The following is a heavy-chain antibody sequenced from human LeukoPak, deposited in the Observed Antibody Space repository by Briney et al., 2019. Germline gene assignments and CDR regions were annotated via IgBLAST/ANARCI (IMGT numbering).Heavy chain of an antibody. Sequence: SETLSLTCTVSGGSISSYYWSWIRQPPGKGLEWIGYIYYSGSTNYSPSLKSRVTISLDTSKNQFSLKLSSVTAADTAVYYCAREIDGYSLFDFWGQGTLVTVSS. J-gene: IGHJ4*02. V-gene: IGHV4-59*01. D-gene: IGHD4-4*01. CDR2: IYYSGST. CDR3: AREIDGYSLFDF. CDR1: GGSISSYY.